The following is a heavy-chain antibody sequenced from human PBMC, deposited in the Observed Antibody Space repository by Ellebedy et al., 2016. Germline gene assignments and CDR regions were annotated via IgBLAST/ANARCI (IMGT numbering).Heavy chain of an antibody. Sequence: GSLRLXXAVYGESSSGYLWNWLRQHPGKGLEWIGYIYYSGSTYYNPSLKSRVTISVDTSKNQFSLKLSSVTAADTAVYYCARLRITMVRGVPYGMDVWGQGTTVTVSS. CDR1: GESSSGYL. CDR3: ARLRITMVRGVPYGMDV. CDR2: IYYSGST. D-gene: IGHD3-10*01. V-gene: IGHV4-34*01. J-gene: IGHJ6*02.